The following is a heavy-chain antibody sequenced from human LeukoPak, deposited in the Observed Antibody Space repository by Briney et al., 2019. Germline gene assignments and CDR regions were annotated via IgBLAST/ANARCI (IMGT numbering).Heavy chain of an antibody. J-gene: IGHJ4*02. D-gene: IGHD6-13*01. V-gene: IGHV3-23*01. CDR1: GFIFGSCA. Sequence: PGGSLRLSCAASGFIFGSCAMSWVRQSPGKGLEWVSAISPSGGSRYYADSVKGRFTISRDNSKNTLYLQMNSLRAEETAIYYCAKLSAFTSNWYKTPFDCWGQGTLVTVSS. CDR3: AKLSAFTSNWYKTPFDC. CDR2: ISPSGGSR.